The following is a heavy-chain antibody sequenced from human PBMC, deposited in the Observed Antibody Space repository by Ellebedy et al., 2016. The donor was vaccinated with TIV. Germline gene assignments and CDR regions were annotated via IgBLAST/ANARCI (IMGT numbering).Heavy chain of an antibody. D-gene: IGHD3-9*01. J-gene: IGHJ4*02. CDR3: AREGGTYDDILTNFYFFDL. V-gene: IGHV3-33*01. Sequence: PGGSLRLSCAATGFQFRSYGMHWVRQAPGKGLEWVAFMWYDGSKIYYAESVRGRFTISRDNSKKTVYLQMNGLRADDTAVYYCAREGGTYDDILTNFYFFDLWGEGSLVTVSS. CDR1: GFQFRSYG. CDR2: MWYDGSKI.